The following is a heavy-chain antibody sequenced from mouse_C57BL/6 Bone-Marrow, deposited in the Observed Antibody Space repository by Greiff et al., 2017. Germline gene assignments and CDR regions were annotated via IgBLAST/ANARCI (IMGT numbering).Heavy chain of an antibody. V-gene: IGHV1-69*01. CDR1: GYTFTSYW. CDR2: IDPSDSYT. CDR3: ASSLYDGYYGWFAY. J-gene: IGHJ3*01. D-gene: IGHD2-3*01. Sequence: QVHVKQPGAELVMPGASVKLSCKASGYTFTSYWMHWVKQRPGQGLEWIGEIDPSDSYTNYNQKFKGKSTFTVAKSSSTAYMQLSSLTSEDSAVYYCASSLYDGYYGWFAYWGQGTLVTVSA.